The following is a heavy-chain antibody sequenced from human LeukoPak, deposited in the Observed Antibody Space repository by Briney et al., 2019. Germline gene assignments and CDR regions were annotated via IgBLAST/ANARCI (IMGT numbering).Heavy chain of an antibody. Sequence: RPGGSLRLSCEASGFTFRDYDLHWVRQTTGKRLEWVSLINTGGGTFYSDSVKGRFTISRENAKNSLYLQMNSLTADGTAVYYCAREAFTDTTGYYFSPLDVWGQGTMVTVSS. CDR3: AREAFTDTTGYYFSPLDV. CDR1: GFTFRDYD. V-gene: IGHV3-13*04. J-gene: IGHJ3*01. CDR2: INTGGGT. D-gene: IGHD3-22*01.